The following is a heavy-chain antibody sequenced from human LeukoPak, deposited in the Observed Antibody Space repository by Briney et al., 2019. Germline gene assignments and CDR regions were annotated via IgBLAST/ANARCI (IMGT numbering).Heavy chain of an antibody. J-gene: IGHJ4*02. Sequence: GGSLRLSCAASGFTFSSYSMSWVRQAPGRGLEWISYISESSSTIYYVDSVKGRFTISRDNSKNTLYLQMNSLRAEDTAVYYCAKAATLSGSFDYWGQGTLVTVSS. CDR3: AKAATLSGSFDY. CDR2: ISESSSTI. D-gene: IGHD1-26*01. V-gene: IGHV3-48*01. CDR1: GFTFSSYS.